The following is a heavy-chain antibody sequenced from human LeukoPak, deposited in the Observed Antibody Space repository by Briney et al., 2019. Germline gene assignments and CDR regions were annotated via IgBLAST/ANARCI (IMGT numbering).Heavy chain of an antibody. CDR1: GGSFSGYY. D-gene: IGHD3-10*01. Sequence: SETLSLTCAVYGGSFSGYYWSWTRQPPGKGLEWIGEINHSGSTNYNPSLKSRVTISVDTSKNQFSLKLSSVTAADTAVYYCARLRKRSYYYGSGSGYYFDYWGQGTLVTVSS. CDR2: INHSGST. J-gene: IGHJ4*02. CDR3: ARLRKRSYYYGSGSGYYFDY. V-gene: IGHV4-34*01.